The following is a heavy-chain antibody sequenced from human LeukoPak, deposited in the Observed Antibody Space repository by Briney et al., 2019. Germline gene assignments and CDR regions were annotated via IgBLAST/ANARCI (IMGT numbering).Heavy chain of an antibody. CDR3: ARGDVFFDY. CDR1: GFIVSSDY. J-gene: IGHJ4*02. D-gene: IGHD3-16*01. Sequence: GGSLRLSCVASGFIVSSDYMSWVRQAPGKGPEWVSVIYSGGRTYYADSVKGRFTISRDNSKSTLYLQMNSLRAEDTAVYYCARGDVFFDYWGQGTLVTVSS. V-gene: IGHV3-53*01. CDR2: IYSGGRT.